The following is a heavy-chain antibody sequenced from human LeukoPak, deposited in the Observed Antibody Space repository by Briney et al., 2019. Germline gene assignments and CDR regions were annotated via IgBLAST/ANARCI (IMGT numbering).Heavy chain of an antibody. V-gene: IGHV3-64*01. CDR2: INGNGGST. J-gene: IGHJ4*02. CDR3: ARSLGAGSYLDF. D-gene: IGHD3-10*02. Sequence: GGSLRLSCAASGFTFSNYAMHWVRQAPGKGLEYLSAINGNGGSTYYATSVKGKFTITRDNSKNTLYLQMDSLNAEDMAVFYCARSLGAGSYLDFWGQGTLVTVSS. CDR1: GFTFSNYA.